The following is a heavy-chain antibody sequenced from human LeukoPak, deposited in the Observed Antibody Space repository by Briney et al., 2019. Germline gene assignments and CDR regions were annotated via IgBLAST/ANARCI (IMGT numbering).Heavy chain of an antibody. Sequence: SETLSLTCTVSGGSISDAAYYWSWIRQYPGEGLEWIGYIYYSGSTSYNPSPKSRVTISVDTSKNQFSLKLSSVTAADTAVYYCARHTGARWFDAFDIWGQGTMVTVSS. J-gene: IGHJ3*02. CDR1: GGSISDAAYY. CDR3: ARHTGARWFDAFDI. D-gene: IGHD5-24*01. CDR2: IYYSGST. V-gene: IGHV4-30-4*01.